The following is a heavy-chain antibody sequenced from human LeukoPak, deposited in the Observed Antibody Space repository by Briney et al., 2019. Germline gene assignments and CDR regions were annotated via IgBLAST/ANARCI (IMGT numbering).Heavy chain of an antibody. D-gene: IGHD2-2*01. J-gene: IGHJ2*01. CDR3: TRVRKPSLGWYFDL. V-gene: IGHV3-66*01. CDR1: GIKLSDYG. Sequence: GSLRLSCVVSGIKLSDYGMSWVRQAPGKGLEWVSVIYGGGSTYYADSVKGRFTISRDSSKNTLYLQMNSLRAEDTAVYYCTRVRKPSLGWYFDLWGRGTLVTVSS. CDR2: IYGGGST.